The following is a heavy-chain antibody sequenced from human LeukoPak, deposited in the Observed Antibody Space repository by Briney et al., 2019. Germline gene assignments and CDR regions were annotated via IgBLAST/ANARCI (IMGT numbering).Heavy chain of an antibody. D-gene: IGHD3-10*01. J-gene: IGHJ4*02. CDR2: INPNSGGT. Sequence: WASVKVSCKASGYTFTGYYMHWGRQAPGQGLEWMGWINPNSGGTNYAQKFQGRVPMTRDTSISTAYMELSRLKSDDTAVYSCARGLWFGELSPGDFWGQGTLVTVSS. CDR1: GYTFTGYY. V-gene: IGHV1-2*02. CDR3: ARGLWFGELSPGDF.